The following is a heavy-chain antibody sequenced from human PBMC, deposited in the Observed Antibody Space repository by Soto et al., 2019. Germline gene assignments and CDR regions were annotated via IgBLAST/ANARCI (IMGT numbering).Heavy chain of an antibody. CDR3: ARELVESGYDAEWFDP. CDR2: ISGSGGST. J-gene: IGHJ5*02. D-gene: IGHD5-12*01. CDR1: VFTFSSYA. Sequence: PGGSLRLSCAASVFTFSSYAMSWVRQAPGKGLEWVSAISGSGGSTYYADSVKGRFTISRDNSKNTLYLQMNSLRAEDTAVYYCARELVESGYDAEWFDPWGQGTLVTVSS. V-gene: IGHV3-23*01.